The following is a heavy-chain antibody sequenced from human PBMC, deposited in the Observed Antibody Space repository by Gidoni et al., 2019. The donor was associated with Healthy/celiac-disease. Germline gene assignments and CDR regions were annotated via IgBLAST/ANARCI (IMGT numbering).Heavy chain of an antibody. CDR2: ISGSGGST. CDR3: AKADYGDYVYYYYGMDV. V-gene: IGHV3-23*01. CDR1: GFTFRSYA. J-gene: IGHJ6*02. Sequence: EVQLLESGGGLVQPGGSLRLSCSASGFTFRSYAMSWVRQAPGKGLEWVSAISGSGGSTYYADSVKGRFTISRDNSKNTLYLQMNSLRAEDTAVYYCAKADYGDYVYYYYGMDVWGQGTTVTVSS. D-gene: IGHD4-17*01.